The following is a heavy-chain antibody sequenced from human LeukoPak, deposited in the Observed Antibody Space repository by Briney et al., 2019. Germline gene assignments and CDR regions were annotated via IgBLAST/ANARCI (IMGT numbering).Heavy chain of an antibody. V-gene: IGHV3-23*01. CDR1: GFTFSSYA. Sequence: PGGSLRLSCAAPGFTFSSYAMSWVRQAPGKGLEWVSDISGSGDKTYYADSVRGRFTISRDNSKNTLYLQINSPRAEDTAVYYCAKDALVGTEYSYGLVYFDLWGRGTLATVSS. J-gene: IGHJ2*01. D-gene: IGHD5-18*01. CDR2: ISGSGDKT. CDR3: AKDALVGTEYSYGLVYFDL.